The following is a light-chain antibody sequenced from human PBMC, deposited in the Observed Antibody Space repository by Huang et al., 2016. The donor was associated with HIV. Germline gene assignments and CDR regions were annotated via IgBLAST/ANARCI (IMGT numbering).Light chain of an antibody. J-gene: IGKJ1*01. CDR3: QQYSTYPRT. Sequence: DIQMTPSPSTLSASVGDRVTITCRASQSISDWLAWYQQKPGKVPKLLIYKASSLESGVPSRFSGSGSGTEFTLIISSLQPDDSAAYYCQQYSTYPRTFGQGTKVEIK. V-gene: IGKV1-5*03. CDR2: KAS. CDR1: QSISDW.